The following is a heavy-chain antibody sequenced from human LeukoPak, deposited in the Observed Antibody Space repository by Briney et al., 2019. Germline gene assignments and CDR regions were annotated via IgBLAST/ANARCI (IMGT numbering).Heavy chain of an antibody. CDR2: IYPGDSDT. V-gene: IGHV5-51*01. D-gene: IGHD3-22*01. CDR3: ARSTYYYDSSGPRYYYGMDV. J-gene: IGHJ6*02. CDR1: GYSFTSYW. Sequence: GESLQISCKGSGYSFTSYWIGWVRQMPGKGLEWMGIIYPGDSDTRYSPSLQGQVTISADKSISTAYLQWSSLKASDTAMYYCARSTYYYDSSGPRYYYGMDVWGQGTTVTVSS.